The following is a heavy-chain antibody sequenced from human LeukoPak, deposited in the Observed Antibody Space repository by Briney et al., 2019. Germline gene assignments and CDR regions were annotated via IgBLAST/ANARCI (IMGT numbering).Heavy chain of an antibody. Sequence: GESLKISCKGSGYSFTSYWISWVRQMPGKGLEWMGRIDPSDSYTNYSPSFQGHVTISADKSISTAYLQWSSLKASDTAMYYCARLDFGMVAATTVDYWGQGTLVTVSS. D-gene: IGHD2-15*01. J-gene: IGHJ4*02. CDR3: ARLDFGMVAATTVDY. V-gene: IGHV5-10-1*01. CDR2: IDPSDSYT. CDR1: GYSFTSYW.